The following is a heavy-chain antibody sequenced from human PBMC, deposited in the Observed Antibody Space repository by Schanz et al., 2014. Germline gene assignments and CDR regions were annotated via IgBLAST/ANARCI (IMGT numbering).Heavy chain of an antibody. CDR3: ARESSNDIVLVPGAVFDH. CDR2: VPFDGSQK. V-gene: IGHV3-30*04. Sequence: VHLLESGGGLVPPGGSLRLSCAASGFTFSSYALHWVRQAPGKGLEWVAFVPFDGSQKFYADSVKGRFTISRDNSKNTVYLQMNSLRPGDTAVYYCARESSNDIVLVPGAVFDHWGQGILVTVSS. D-gene: IGHD2-2*01. J-gene: IGHJ4*02. CDR1: GFTFSSYA.